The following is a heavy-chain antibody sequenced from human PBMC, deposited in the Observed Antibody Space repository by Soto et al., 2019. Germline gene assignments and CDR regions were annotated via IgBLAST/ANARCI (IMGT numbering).Heavy chain of an antibody. J-gene: IGHJ4*02. Sequence: QGQLVESGGGVVHPGRSLRLSCAASGFTFSRQNMHWVHQAPGKGLEWVAVISYDGSDKYYADSVRGRFTISRDNSKNTVFLQMTSLRPEDTAVYYCVSLVVVTPINMDYWGQGTLVTVSS. CDR3: VSLVVVTPINMDY. D-gene: IGHD2-21*02. V-gene: IGHV3-30*03. CDR1: GFTFSRQN. CDR2: ISYDGSDK.